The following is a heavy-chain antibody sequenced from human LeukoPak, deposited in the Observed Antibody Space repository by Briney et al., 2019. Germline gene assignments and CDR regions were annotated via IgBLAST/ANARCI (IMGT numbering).Heavy chain of an antibody. D-gene: IGHD1-26*01. J-gene: IGHJ4*02. CDR1: GFTFGSYG. CDR2: ISYDGSNK. V-gene: IGHV3-30*18. CDR3: AKASPNSGSYFDY. Sequence: GRSLRLSCAASGFTFGSYGMHWVRQAPGKGLEWVAVISYDGSNKYYADSVKGRFTISRDNSKNTLYLQMNSLRAEDTAVYYCAKASPNSGSYFDYWGQGTLVTVSS.